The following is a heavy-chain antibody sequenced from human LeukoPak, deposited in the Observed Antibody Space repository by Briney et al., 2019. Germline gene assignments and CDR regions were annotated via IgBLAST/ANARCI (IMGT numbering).Heavy chain of an antibody. V-gene: IGHV1-69*01. CDR1: GGTFSSYA. J-gene: IGHJ4*02. D-gene: IGHD5-18*01. CDR3: AREDSRDTAMVIGY. Sequence: SVKVSCKASGGTFSSYAISWVRQAPGQGLEWMGGIIPIFGTANYAQKFQGRVTITADESTSTAYMELSSLRSEDTAGYYCAREDSRDTAMVIGYWGQGTLVTVSS. CDR2: IIPIFGTA.